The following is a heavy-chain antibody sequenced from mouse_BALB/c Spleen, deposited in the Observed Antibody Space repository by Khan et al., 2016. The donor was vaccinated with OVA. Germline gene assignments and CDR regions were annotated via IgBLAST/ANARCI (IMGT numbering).Heavy chain of an antibody. D-gene: IGHD1-1*01. Sequence: EVELVESGGDLVKPGGSLKLSCAASGFSFSSYSMSWVRQTPDKRLEWVATISSGGDYTSYPDILKGRFTISRDNAKNTLFLQMSSLKSEDTAMYYCASHLAGSFAYWGQGTLVTVSA. CDR3: ASHLAGSFAY. J-gene: IGHJ3*01. CDR1: GFSFSSYS. V-gene: IGHV5-6*01. CDR2: ISSGGDYT.